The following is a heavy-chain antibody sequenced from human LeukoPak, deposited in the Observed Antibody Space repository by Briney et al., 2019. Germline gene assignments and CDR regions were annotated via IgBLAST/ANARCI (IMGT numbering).Heavy chain of an antibody. J-gene: IGHJ3*02. CDR1: GYTFTGYY. Sequence: ASVKVSCKASGYTFTGYYMHWVRQAPGQGLEWMGWINPNSGGTNYAQKFQGRVTMTWDTSISTAYMELSSLTSDATAVYYCARSLAVKAAFDIWGQGTMVTVSS. CDR2: INPNSGGT. V-gene: IGHV1-2*02. D-gene: IGHD4-23*01. CDR3: ARSLAVKAAFDI.